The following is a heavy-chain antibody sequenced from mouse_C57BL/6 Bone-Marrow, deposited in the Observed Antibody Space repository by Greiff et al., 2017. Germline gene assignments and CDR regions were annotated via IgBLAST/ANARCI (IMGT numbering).Heavy chain of an antibody. CDR3: ASLDY. V-gene: IGHV5-6*01. CDR1: GFTFSSYG. J-gene: IGHJ2*01. CDR2: ISSGGSYT. Sequence: EVQGVESGGDLVKPGGSLKLSCAASGFTFSSYGMSWVRQTPDKRLEWVATISSGGSYTYYPDSVKGRFTISRDNAKNTLYLQRSSLKSEDTAMYYCASLDYWGQGTTLTVSS.